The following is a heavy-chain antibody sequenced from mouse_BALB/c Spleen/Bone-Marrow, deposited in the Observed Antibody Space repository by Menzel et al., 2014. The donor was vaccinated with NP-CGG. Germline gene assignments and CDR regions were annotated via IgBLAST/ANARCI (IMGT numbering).Heavy chain of an antibody. D-gene: IGHD1-1*01. V-gene: IGHV4-1*02. Sequence: EVKLVESGGGLVQPAGSLKLSCAASGFDFSRYWMSWVRQAPGKGLEWIGEINPESSTINYTPSLKDKFIISRDNAKNSLYLQMSRVRSEDTALYYCARRHYYGNLFVWGAGTTVTVSS. CDR1: GFDFSRYW. J-gene: IGHJ1*01. CDR3: ARRHYYGNLFV. CDR2: INPESSTI.